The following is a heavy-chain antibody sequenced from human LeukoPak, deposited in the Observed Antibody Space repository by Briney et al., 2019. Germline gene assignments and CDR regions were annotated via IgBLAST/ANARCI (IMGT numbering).Heavy chain of an antibody. Sequence: ASVKVSCKASGYTFTGYYMHWVRQAPGQGLEWMGWINPNSGGTNYAQKFQGRVTMTRDTSISTAYMELSRLRSDDTAVYYCARDILGYGYDFWSGYGFDYWGQGTLVTVSS. CDR2: INPNSGGT. CDR1: GYTFTGYY. J-gene: IGHJ4*02. D-gene: IGHD3-3*01. V-gene: IGHV1-2*02. CDR3: ARDILGYGYDFWSGYGFDY.